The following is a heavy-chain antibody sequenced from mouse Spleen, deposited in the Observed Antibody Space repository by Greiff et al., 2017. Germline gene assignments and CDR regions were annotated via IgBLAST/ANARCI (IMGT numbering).Heavy chain of an antibody. CDR3: ARGWLLLPYAMDY. V-gene: IGHV1-39*01. Sequence: EVKLVESGPELVKPGASVKISCKASGYSFTDYNMNWVKQSNGKSLEWIGVINPNYGTTSYNQKFKGKATLTVDQSSSTAYMQLNSLTSEDSAVYYCARGWLLLPYAMDYWGQGTSVTVSS. D-gene: IGHD2-3*01. J-gene: IGHJ4*01. CDR1: GYSFTDYN. CDR2: INPNYGTT.